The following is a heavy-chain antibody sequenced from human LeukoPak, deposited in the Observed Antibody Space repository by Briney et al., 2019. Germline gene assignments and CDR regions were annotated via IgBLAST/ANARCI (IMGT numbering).Heavy chain of an antibody. D-gene: IGHD1-7*01. J-gene: IGHJ4*02. CDR2: IYYNGGT. V-gene: IGHV4-39*01. Sequence: PSETQSLTCTVSGGSISSSSYFWGWIRQPPGKGLEWIGSIYYNGGTYYNPPLKSRITISVDTSENHFSLKLSSVTAADTAVYYCARQGVNYYFDYWGQGTLVTVSS. CDR1: GGSISSSSYF. CDR3: ARQGVNYYFDY.